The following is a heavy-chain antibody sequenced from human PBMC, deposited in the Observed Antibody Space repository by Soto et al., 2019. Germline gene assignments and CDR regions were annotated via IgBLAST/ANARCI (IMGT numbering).Heavy chain of an antibody. CDR2: VNSDGSSA. D-gene: IGHD2-8*01. CDR1: GSTFSDYW. V-gene: IGHV3-74*01. J-gene: IGHJ6*03. Sequence: GGSLRLSCAASGSTFSDYWMHWVRQAPGKGLVWVSRVNSDGSSANYADSVRGRFTISRDNAKNMLYLQMNSLRAEDTAVYYCARGPRCTNGVCYGSYYYYMDVWGKGTTVTVSS. CDR3: ARGPRCTNGVCYGSYYYYMDV.